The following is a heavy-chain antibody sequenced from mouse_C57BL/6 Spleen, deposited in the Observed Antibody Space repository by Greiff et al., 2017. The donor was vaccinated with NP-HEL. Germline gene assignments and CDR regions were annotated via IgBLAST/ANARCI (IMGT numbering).Heavy chain of an antibody. CDR3: ARQDYYGSSGAY. CDR2: ISSGGSYT. Sequence: EVKLVESGGDLVKPGGSLKLSCAASGFTFSSYGMSWVRQTPDKRLEWVATISSGGSYTYYPDSVKGRFTISRDNAKNTLYLQMSSLKSEDTAMYYCARQDYYGSSGAYWGQGTLVTVSA. V-gene: IGHV5-6*02. D-gene: IGHD1-1*01. CDR1: GFTFSSYG. J-gene: IGHJ3*01.